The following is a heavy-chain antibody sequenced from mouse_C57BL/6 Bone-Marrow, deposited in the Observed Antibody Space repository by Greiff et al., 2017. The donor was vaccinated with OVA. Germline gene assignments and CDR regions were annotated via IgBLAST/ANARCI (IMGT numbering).Heavy chain of an antibody. V-gene: IGHV1-81*01. CDR3: AKGSRAY. Sequence: VQLVESGAELARPGASVKLSCKASGYTFTSYGISWVKQRTGQGLEWIGEIYPRSGNTYYNEKFKGKATLTADKSSSTAYMELRSLTSEDSAVYFCAKGSRAYWGQGTLVTVSA. D-gene: IGHD1-1*01. J-gene: IGHJ3*01. CDR1: GYTFTSYG. CDR2: IYPRSGNT.